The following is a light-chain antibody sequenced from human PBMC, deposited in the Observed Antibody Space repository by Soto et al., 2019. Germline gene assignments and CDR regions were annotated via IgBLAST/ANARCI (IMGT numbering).Light chain of an antibody. V-gene: IGLV1-40*01. CDR1: SSNIGAGYD. J-gene: IGLJ3*02. Sequence: QSVLTQPPSVSGAPGQRVTISCTGSSSNIGAGYDVHWYQQLPGTAPKLLIYGNSNRPSGVPDRFSGSKSGTSASLAITGLQAEDEADYYCQSYDSSLSGSVFGRGIQLTVL. CDR2: GNS. CDR3: QSYDSSLSGSV.